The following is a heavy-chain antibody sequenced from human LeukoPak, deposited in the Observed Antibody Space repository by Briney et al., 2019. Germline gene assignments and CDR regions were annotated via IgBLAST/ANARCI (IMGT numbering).Heavy chain of an antibody. CDR1: GGTFSSYA. CDR2: VIPIFGTA. CDR3: ARVVVVPDTYYYYYMDV. V-gene: IGHV1-69*05. Sequence: SVKVSCKASGGTFSSYAISWVRQAPGQGLEWMGGVIPIFGTANYAQKFQGRVTITTDESTSTAYMELSSLRSEDTAVYYCARVVVVPDTYYYYYMDVWGKGTTVTVSS. D-gene: IGHD2-2*01. J-gene: IGHJ6*03.